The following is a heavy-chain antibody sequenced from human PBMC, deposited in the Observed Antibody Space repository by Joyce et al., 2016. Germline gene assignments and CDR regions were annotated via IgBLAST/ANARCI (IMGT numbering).Heavy chain of an antibody. CDR2: ISHRGGT. CDR1: GGSLNNYF. J-gene: IGHJ3*02. CDR3: ARPVYCSATTCSGPFHI. V-gene: IGHV4-34*01. D-gene: IGHD2-15*01. Sequence: QVHLQQWGAGLLKPSETLSLTCAVYGGSLNNYFWSWIRQPPGRGLEWIGEISHRGGTTYNPSLRSRVIISVDTSKNQFSLKLTSVAAADTAVYYCARPVYCSATTCSGPFHIWGQGTLVTVSS.